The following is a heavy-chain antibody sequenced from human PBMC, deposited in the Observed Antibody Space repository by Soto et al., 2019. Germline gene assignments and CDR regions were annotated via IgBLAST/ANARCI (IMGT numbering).Heavy chain of an antibody. V-gene: IGHV4-61*01. CDR2: MYYSGST. J-gene: IGHJ5*02. D-gene: IGHD1-26*01. Sequence: QVQLQESGPGLVKPSETLSLTCSVSGGSVRGGNYYWSWIRQPPGKGPEWIGYMYYSGSTNYNPSLKSRVTISADTSKSQFSLRLSSVTAADTAVYYCARSAGELVNWFDPWGQGTLVTVSS. CDR1: GGSVRGGNYY. CDR3: ARSAGELVNWFDP.